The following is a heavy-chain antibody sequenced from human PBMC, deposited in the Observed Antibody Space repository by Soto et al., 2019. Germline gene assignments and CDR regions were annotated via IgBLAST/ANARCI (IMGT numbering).Heavy chain of an antibody. CDR2: IWYDGSNK. Sequence: PGGSLRLSCAASGFTFSSYGMHWVRQAPGKGLEWVAVIWYDGSNKYYADSVKGRFTISRDNSKNTLYLQMNSLRAEDTAVYYCLKALSGRTYYNDEDVWGQGTTVTVSS. J-gene: IGHJ6*02. CDR1: GFTFSSYG. V-gene: IGHV3-33*06. CDR3: LKALSGRTYYNDEDV. D-gene: IGHD3-10*01.